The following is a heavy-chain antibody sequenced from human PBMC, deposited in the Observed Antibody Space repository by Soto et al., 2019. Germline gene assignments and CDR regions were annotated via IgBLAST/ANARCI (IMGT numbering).Heavy chain of an antibody. CDR2: IFYSGST. V-gene: IGHV4-59*01. CDR1: GGSISSYY. Sequence: QVQLLESGPGLVKPSETLSLTCTVSGGSISSYYWSWIRQPPGKGLEWIGFIFYSGSTSYNPSLXXRXNVSIDTSEYQLSLTLNSVTAADTAVYYCASMIGDAALSFDSGGQGSLVAVSS. D-gene: IGHD3-10*02. CDR3: ASMIGDAALSFDS. J-gene: IGHJ5*01.